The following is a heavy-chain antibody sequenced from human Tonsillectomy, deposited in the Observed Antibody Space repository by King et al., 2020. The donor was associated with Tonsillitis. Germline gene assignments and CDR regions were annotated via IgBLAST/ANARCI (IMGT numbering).Heavy chain of an antibody. CDR1: GFTFSSCA. D-gene: IGHD5-24*01. J-gene: IGHJ4*02. Sequence: VQLVESGGGLVQPGGSLRLSCAASGFTFSSCAMTWVRQAPGMRLEWVSAISGSSGGTYSADSVKGRFTISRDNSKNTLFLQMNSLRAEETAVYYWAKGWVEMDAWGQGTLVTVSS. CDR2: ISGSSGGT. V-gene: IGHV3-23*04. CDR3: AKGWVEMDA.